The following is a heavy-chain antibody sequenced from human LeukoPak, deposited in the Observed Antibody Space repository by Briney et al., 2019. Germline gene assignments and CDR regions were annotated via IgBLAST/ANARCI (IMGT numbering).Heavy chain of an antibody. CDR1: GFTFSNYW. Sequence: GGSLRLTCAASGFTFSNYWMIWVRQASGKGLEWVGNIKQDGSEKRYADSVRGRFTISRDNAQTSLYLQMNSLRAEDTAVYYCARASDPWLQLTWGQGTLVTVSS. CDR3: ARASDPWLQLT. J-gene: IGHJ5*02. CDR2: IKQDGSEK. D-gene: IGHD5-24*01. V-gene: IGHV3-7*05.